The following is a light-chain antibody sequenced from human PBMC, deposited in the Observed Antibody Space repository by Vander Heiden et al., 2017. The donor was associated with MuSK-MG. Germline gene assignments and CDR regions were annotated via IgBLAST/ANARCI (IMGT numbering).Light chain of an antibody. CDR1: SSHIGAGYD. V-gene: IGLV1-40*01. Sequence: QSVLTQPPSVSGAPGQRVTISCTGSSSHIGAGYDVHWYQQLPGTAPNLLIYGNSNRPSGVPDRFSGSKSGTSASLAITGLQAEDEADYYCQSYDSSLSGSWVFGGGTKLTVL. CDR2: GNS. CDR3: QSYDSSLSGSWV. J-gene: IGLJ3*02.